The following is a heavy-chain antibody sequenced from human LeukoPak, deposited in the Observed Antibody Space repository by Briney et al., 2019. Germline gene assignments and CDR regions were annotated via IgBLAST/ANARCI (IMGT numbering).Heavy chain of an antibody. CDR3: ARDNSSSWYGSDY. CDR1: GFTFSSFW. J-gene: IGHJ4*02. V-gene: IGHV3-7*03. D-gene: IGHD6-13*01. CDR2: IKQDGSEK. Sequence: QPGVSLRLFCRASGFTFSSFWMICVRRSPGKGLEGVANIKQDGSEKYYVDSVKGRFTISRDNAKNSLYLQMNSLRAEDTAVYYCARDNSSSWYGSDYWGQGTLVTVSS.